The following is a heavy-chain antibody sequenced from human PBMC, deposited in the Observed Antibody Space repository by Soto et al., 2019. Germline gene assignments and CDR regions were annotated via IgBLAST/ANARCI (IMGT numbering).Heavy chain of an antibody. Sequence: GGSLRLSCAASGFTFSGFYMSWIRQAPGKGLEWVSYISNSGDTIYYADSVKGRFTISRDNAKNSVYLQMNSVRAEDTAVYYCAYKLWDFEIWGQGTMVTV. V-gene: IGHV3-11*01. CDR2: ISNSGDTI. CDR3: AYKLWDFEI. CDR1: GFTFSGFY. D-gene: IGHD1-26*01. J-gene: IGHJ3*02.